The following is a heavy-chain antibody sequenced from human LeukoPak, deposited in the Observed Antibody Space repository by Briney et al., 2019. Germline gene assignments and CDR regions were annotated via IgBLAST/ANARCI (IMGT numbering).Heavy chain of an antibody. D-gene: IGHD6-13*01. J-gene: IGHJ4*02. V-gene: IGHV4-39*01. CDR1: GGSICSSSYY. CDR2: IYYSGST. CDR3: ARTGSSSLLSLHDY. Sequence: SETLSLTCTVSGGSICSSSYYWGWIRQPPGKGLEWIGSIYYSGSTYYNPSLKSRVTISVDTSKNQFSLKLSPVTAADAAVYYCARTGSSSLLSLHDYWGQGTLVTVSS.